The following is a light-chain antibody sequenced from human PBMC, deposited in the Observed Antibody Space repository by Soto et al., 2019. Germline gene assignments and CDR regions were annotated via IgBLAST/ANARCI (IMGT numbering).Light chain of an antibody. J-gene: IGKJ1*01. V-gene: IGKV1-5*01. Sequence: DIQMTQSPSTLSASVGDRVTITCRASQTISTWLAWYQQKPGKAPDLLIYDASTLESGVPSRFSGSGSGTEVSITISSLQPDDFETFYCQQYSSFSRTFGQGTKVDIK. CDR3: QQYSSFSRT. CDR1: QTISTW. CDR2: DAS.